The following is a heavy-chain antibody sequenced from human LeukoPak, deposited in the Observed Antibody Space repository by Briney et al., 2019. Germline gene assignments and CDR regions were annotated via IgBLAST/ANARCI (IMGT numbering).Heavy chain of an antibody. V-gene: IGHV3-11*04. J-gene: IGHJ4*02. CDR3: ATDPGEYDSWRPLYYFDY. Sequence: GGSLRLSCAASGFTFSDYYMSWIRQAPGKGLEWVSYIGSSGNTIYYEDSVKGRFTISRDNAKNSLYLQMNSLRAEDTAVYYCATDPGEYDSWRPLYYFDYWGQGTLVTVSS. D-gene: IGHD3-16*01. CDR1: GFTFSDYY. CDR2: IGSSGNTI.